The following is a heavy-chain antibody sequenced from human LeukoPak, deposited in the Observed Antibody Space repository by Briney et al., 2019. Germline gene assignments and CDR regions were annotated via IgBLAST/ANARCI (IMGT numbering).Heavy chain of an antibody. Sequence: GASVKVSCKASGYTFTSYGISWVRQAPGQGLEWMGWISAYNGNTNYAQKLQGRVTMTTDTSTSTAYVELRSLRSDDTAVYYCARDFPEMTDWFDPWGQGTLVTVSS. CDR1: GYTFTSYG. V-gene: IGHV1-18*01. CDR2: ISAYNGNT. J-gene: IGHJ5*02. D-gene: IGHD5-24*01. CDR3: ARDFPEMTDWFDP.